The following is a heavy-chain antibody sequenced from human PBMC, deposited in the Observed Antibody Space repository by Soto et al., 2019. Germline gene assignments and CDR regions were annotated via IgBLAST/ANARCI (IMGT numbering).Heavy chain of an antibody. V-gene: IGHV1-69*01. CDR2: IIPIFGTA. CDR1: GGTFSSYA. CDR3: ATMSAYDSSGYYLGPFDY. J-gene: IGHJ4*02. Sequence: QVQLVQSGAEVKKPGSSMKVSCKASGGTFSSYAISWVRQAPGQGLEWMGGIIPIFGTANYAQKFQGRVTITADESTSTAYMELSSLRSEDTAVYYCATMSAYDSSGYYLGPFDYWGQGTLVTVSS. D-gene: IGHD3-22*01.